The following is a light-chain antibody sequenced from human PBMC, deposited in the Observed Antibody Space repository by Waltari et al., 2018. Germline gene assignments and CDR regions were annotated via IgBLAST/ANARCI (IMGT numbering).Light chain of an antibody. CDR1: SSDIGNYNY. CDR3: GSYTRSRTLV. CDR2: DVS. Sequence: QSALTQPASVSGSPGQSITISCTGSSSDIGNYNYVSWYQQHPGKAPKLIIYDVSNRPTGVSNRFSGSKSGNTASLTISGLQADDEANYYCGSYTRSRTLVFGGGTKLTVL. V-gene: IGLV2-14*03. J-gene: IGLJ2*01.